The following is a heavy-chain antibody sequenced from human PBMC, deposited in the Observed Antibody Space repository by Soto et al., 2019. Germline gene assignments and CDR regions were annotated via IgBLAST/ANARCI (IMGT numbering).Heavy chain of an antibody. D-gene: IGHD2-2*01. J-gene: IGHJ5*02. V-gene: IGHV4-31*03. CDR1: GGSISSGGYY. Sequence: SETLSLTCTVSGGSISSGGYYWSWIRQHPGKGLEWIGYIYYSGSTYYNPSLKSRVTISVDTSKNQFSLKLSSVTAADTAVYYCARGYCSSTSCYAGDWFDPWGQGTLVTVSS. CDR3: ARGYCSSTSCYAGDWFDP. CDR2: IYYSGST.